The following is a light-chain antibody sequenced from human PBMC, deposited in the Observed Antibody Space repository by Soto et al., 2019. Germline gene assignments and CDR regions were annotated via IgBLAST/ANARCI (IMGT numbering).Light chain of an antibody. CDR2: KAS. CDR1: QSISSL. V-gene: IGKV1-5*03. Sequence: DIQMPQSPSTLSASVGDRVIITCRASQSISSLLAWYQQKPGKAPKLLIYKASSLESGVPSRFSGSGSGTEFTLTISSLQPDDFATYYCQHYNSYSPFGGGTKVEIK. CDR3: QHYNSYSP. J-gene: IGKJ4*02.